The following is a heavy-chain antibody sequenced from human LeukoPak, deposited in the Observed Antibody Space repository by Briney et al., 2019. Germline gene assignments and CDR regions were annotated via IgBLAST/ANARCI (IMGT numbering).Heavy chain of an antibody. CDR3: ARGRHTYYYGSGSYYGFGY. V-gene: IGHV4-61*02. D-gene: IGHD3-10*01. J-gene: IGHJ4*02. CDR1: GGSISSGSYY. Sequence: PSETLSLTCTVSGGSISSGSYYWSWIRQPAGKGLEWIGRIYTSGSTNYNPSLKSRVTISVDTSKNQFSLKLSSVTAADTAVYYCARGRHTYYYGSGSYYGFGYWGQGTLVTVSS. CDR2: IYTSGST.